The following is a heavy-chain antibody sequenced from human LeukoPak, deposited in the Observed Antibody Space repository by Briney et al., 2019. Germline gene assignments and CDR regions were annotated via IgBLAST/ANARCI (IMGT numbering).Heavy chain of an antibody. J-gene: IGHJ4*02. Sequence: ASVKVSCKASGYSFVTSDINWVRQAAGQGLEWMGWMNPLSGNTGYAQKFQGRVTMTRNTSTGTAYMELSSLRSEDTAVYYCVRSLAVDGTRAYWGQGAPVIVSS. CDR2: MNPLSGNT. CDR3: VRSLAVDGTRAY. V-gene: IGHV1-8*01. D-gene: IGHD6-19*01. CDR1: GYSFVTSD.